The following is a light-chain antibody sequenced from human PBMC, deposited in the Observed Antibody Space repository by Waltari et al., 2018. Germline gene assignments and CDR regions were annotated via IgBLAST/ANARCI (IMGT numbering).Light chain of an antibody. CDR3: SSKTSSSTVL. CDR2: DVS. J-gene: IGLJ2*01. V-gene: IGLV2-14*03. Sequence: QSALTQPASVSGSPGQSITISCTGTSSDVGGYACVSWYQHHRDKVPKLLIFDVSHRPSGASDRFSGSKSGNMASLTIAGLQAGDEADYYCSSKTSSSTVLFGGGTKLTVL. CDR1: SSDVGGYAC.